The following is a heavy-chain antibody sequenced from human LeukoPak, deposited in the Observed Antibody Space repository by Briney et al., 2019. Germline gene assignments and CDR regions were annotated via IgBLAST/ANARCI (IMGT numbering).Heavy chain of an antibody. D-gene: IGHD4-17*01. CDR2: ISSSGSTI. V-gene: IGHV3-11*01. CDR1: GFTISDYY. Sequence: GGSLRLSCAASGFTISDYYMSWIRQAPGKGLEWVSYISSSGSTIYYADSVKGRFTISRDNAKNSLYLQMNSLRAEDTAVYYCARDHPDYGDYYYYGMDVWGQGTTVTVSS. J-gene: IGHJ6*02. CDR3: ARDHPDYGDYYYYGMDV.